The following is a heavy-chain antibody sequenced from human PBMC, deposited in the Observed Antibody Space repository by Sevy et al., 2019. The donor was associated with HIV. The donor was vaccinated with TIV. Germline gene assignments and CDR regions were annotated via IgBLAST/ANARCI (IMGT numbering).Heavy chain of an antibody. CDR1: GFTFSTYA. CDR2: VSSDGSEI. CDR3: ARDQLGSIDY. V-gene: IGHV3-30-3*01. J-gene: IGHJ4*02. Sequence: GGSLRLSCAVSGFTFSTYAMHWVRQAPGKGLECVAIVSSDGSEINYADSVEGRFTISRDNSRNTLYLQMNSLRTEDTALYYCARDQLGSIDYWGQGTLVTVSS. D-gene: IGHD7-27*01.